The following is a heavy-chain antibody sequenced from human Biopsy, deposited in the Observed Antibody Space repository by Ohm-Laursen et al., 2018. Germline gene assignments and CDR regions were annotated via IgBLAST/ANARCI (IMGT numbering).Heavy chain of an antibody. CDR2: IYYTGST. Sequence: SQTLSLTCAVYGGPFSGYFWTWIRQAPGKGLEWIGYIYYTGSTNYNPSLKSRVTISVDTSMNHLSLRLTSVTAADTAVYYCARHAPSYSGSYWRYFDLWGRGTLVTVSS. CDR3: ARHAPSYSGSYWRYFDL. D-gene: IGHD1-26*01. CDR1: GGPFSGYF. J-gene: IGHJ2*01. V-gene: IGHV4-59*08.